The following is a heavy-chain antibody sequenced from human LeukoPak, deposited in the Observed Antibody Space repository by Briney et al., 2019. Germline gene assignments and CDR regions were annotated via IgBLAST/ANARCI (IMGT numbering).Heavy chain of an antibody. CDR1: GGSISSYY. CDR3: ARDQVTTIAAAGTGWFDP. Sequence: SETLSLTRTVSGGSISSYYWSWIRQPPGKGLEWIGYIYYSGSTNYNPSLKSRVTISVDTSKNQFSLKLSSVTAADTAVYYCARDQVTTIAAAGTGWFDPWGRGTLVTVSS. CDR2: IYYSGST. D-gene: IGHD6-13*01. J-gene: IGHJ5*02. V-gene: IGHV4-59*01.